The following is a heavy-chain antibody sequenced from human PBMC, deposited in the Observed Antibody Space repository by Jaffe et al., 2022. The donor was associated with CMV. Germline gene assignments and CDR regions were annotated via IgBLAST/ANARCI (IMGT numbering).Heavy chain of an antibody. V-gene: IGHV3-48*03. Sequence: EVQLVESGGGLVQPGGSLRLSCAASGFTFSSYEMNWVRQAPGKGLEWVSYISSSGSTIYYADSVKGRFTISRDNAKNSLYLQMNSLRAEDTAVYYCARGPQSYQQPPFSYYYYYYMDVWGKGTTVTVSS. J-gene: IGHJ6*03. CDR3: ARGPQSYQQPPFSYYYYYYMDV. CDR1: GFTFSSYE. CDR2: ISSSGSTI. D-gene: IGHD3-16*02.